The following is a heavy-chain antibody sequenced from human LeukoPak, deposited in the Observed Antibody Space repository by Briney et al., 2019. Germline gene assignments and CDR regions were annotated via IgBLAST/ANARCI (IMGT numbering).Heavy chain of an antibody. D-gene: IGHD3-10*01. Sequence: PSETLSLTCTVSGGSISSGGYYWSWIRQHPGKGLEWIGYIYYSGSTYYNPSLKSRVTISVDTSKDQFSLKLSSATAADTAVYYCARGIAMVRGVIISYYFDYWGQGTLVTVSS. CDR2: IYYSGST. CDR1: GGSISSGGYY. V-gene: IGHV4-31*03. CDR3: ARGIAMVRGVIISYYFDY. J-gene: IGHJ4*02.